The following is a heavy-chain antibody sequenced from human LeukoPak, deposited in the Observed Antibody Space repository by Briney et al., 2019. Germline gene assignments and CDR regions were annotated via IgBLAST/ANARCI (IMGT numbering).Heavy chain of an antibody. Sequence: GGSLRLSCAASGFTFSSYWMSWVRQAPGKGLEWVANIKQDGSEKYYVDSVKGRFTISRDNAKNSLYLQMNSLRAEDTAVYYCARDVRYFDWLLSPQDYMDVWGKGTTVTISS. CDR2: IKQDGSEK. V-gene: IGHV3-7*01. J-gene: IGHJ6*03. CDR3: ARDVRYFDWLLSPQDYMDV. D-gene: IGHD3-9*01. CDR1: GFTFSSYW.